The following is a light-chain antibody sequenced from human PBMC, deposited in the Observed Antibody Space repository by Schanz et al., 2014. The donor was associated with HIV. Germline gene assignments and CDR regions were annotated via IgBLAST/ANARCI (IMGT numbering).Light chain of an antibody. Sequence: EIVMTQFPATLSVSPGERATLSCRASQSVGSVLPWYQQKPGQAPRLLIYDASNRATGIPARFSGSGSGTDFSLTISRLEPEDFAVYYCQESGSSPTFGGGTKVEIK. CDR1: QSVGSV. V-gene: IGKV3-11*01. J-gene: IGKJ4*01. CDR3: QESGSSPT. CDR2: DAS.